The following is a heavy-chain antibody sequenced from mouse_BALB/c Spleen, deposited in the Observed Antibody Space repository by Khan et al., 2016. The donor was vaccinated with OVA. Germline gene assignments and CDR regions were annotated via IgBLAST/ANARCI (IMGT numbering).Heavy chain of an antibody. CDR3: ATLYGNPLAF. CDR2: IDPPNDDS. V-gene: IGHV14-3*02. CDR1: GFNIKDTY. J-gene: IGHJ3*01. Sequence: EVQLVESGAELVKPGASVKLSCSASGFNIKDTYIHWMKQRPEQGLEWIGRIDPPNDDSKYGPKFQAKATLTADTSSNTAYLQLSSLTSEDTAVYYCATLYGNPLAFWGQGTLVSVSA. D-gene: IGHD2-1*01.